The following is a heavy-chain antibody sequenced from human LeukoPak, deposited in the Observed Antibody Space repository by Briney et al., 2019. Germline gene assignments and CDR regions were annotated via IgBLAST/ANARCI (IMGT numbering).Heavy chain of an antibody. J-gene: IGHJ3*02. D-gene: IGHD6-13*01. Sequence: GGSLRLSCAASGFTFDYSAMSWVRQAPGKGLEWVSAISGSGGSTYYADSVKGRFTISRDNSKNTLYLQMNSLRAEDTAVYFCAKGSSTWFDAFDIWGQGTMVTVSS. V-gene: IGHV3-23*01. CDR2: ISGSGGST. CDR1: GFTFDYSA. CDR3: AKGSSTWFDAFDI.